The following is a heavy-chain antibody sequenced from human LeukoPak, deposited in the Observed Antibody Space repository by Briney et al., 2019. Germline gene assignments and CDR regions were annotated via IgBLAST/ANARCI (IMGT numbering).Heavy chain of an antibody. Sequence: ASVKVSCKASGYTFTSYDINWVRQATGQGLEWMGWMNPNSGNTGYAQKFQGRVTMTRNTSISTAYMELSSLRSEDTAVYYCARRRSYYYDSSGYYCSDYWGQGTLVTVSS. V-gene: IGHV1-8*01. J-gene: IGHJ4*02. CDR2: MNPNSGNT. CDR1: GYTFTSYD. D-gene: IGHD3-22*01. CDR3: ARRRSYYYDSSGYYCSDY.